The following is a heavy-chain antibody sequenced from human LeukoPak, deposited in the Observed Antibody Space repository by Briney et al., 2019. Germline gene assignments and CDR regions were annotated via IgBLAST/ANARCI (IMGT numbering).Heavy chain of an antibody. Sequence: TGGSLRLSCAASGFTLSRYSMNWVRQAPGKGLEWVSSISSSSSYIYYADSVKGRFTISRDNAKNSLYLQMNSLRAEDTAVYYCARDGSYSSSWYFDYWGQGTLVTVSS. D-gene: IGHD6-13*01. J-gene: IGHJ4*02. CDR3: ARDGSYSSSWYFDY. CDR1: GFTLSRYS. V-gene: IGHV3-21*01. CDR2: ISSSSSYI.